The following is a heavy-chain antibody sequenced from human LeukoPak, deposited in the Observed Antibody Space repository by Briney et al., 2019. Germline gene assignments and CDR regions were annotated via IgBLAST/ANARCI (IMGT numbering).Heavy chain of an antibody. Sequence: KSSETLSLTCTISGGSVNSGGYYWSWIRQSPGKGLEWIGYIYHSGSTNYNPSLKSRVTISVDTSKNQFSLKLSSVTAADTAVYYCARLVATDAEYFQHWGQGTLVTVSS. D-gene: IGHD5-12*01. CDR3: ARLVATDAEYFQH. CDR1: GGSVNSGGYY. CDR2: IYHSGST. V-gene: IGHV4-30-2*05. J-gene: IGHJ1*01.